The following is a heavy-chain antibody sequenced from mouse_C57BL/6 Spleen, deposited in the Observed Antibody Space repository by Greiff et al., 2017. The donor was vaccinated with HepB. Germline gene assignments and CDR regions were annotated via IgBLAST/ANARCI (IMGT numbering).Heavy chain of an antibody. CDR2: IWSGGST. CDR3: ASGDSSGFFAY. J-gene: IGHJ3*01. V-gene: IGHV2-2*01. D-gene: IGHD3-2*02. Sequence: QVQLQQSGPGLVQPSQSLSITCTVSGFSLTSYGVHWVRQSPGKGLEWLGVIWSGGSTDYNAAFISRLSISKDNSKSQVFFKMNSLQADDTAIYYCASGDSSGFFAYWGQGTLVTVSA. CDR1: GFSLTSYG.